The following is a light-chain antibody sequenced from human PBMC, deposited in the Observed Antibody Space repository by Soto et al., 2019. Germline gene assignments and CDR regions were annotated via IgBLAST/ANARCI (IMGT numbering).Light chain of an antibody. Sequence: DIQMTQSPSTLSASVGDRVTITCRASQSISSWLAWYQQKPGKAPKLLIYDASRLESGVPSRFSGSGSGTEFTLAISSLQPDDFATYYCQQYNSYPRTFGQGTKAEIK. CDR1: QSISSW. CDR3: QQYNSYPRT. J-gene: IGKJ1*01. V-gene: IGKV1-5*01. CDR2: DAS.